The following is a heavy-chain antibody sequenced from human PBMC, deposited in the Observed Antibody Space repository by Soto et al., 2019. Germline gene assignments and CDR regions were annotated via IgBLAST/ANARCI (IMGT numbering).Heavy chain of an antibody. D-gene: IGHD2-2*01. CDR1: GFSLGSSG. CDR2: ISGSGGSA. V-gene: IGHV3-23*01. CDR3: ANSLSPAGYYYYGMNV. J-gene: IGHJ6*02. Sequence: EVQLLESGGGVVQPGGSLRLTCAASGFSLGSSGMSWVRQAPGKGLEWVSSISGSGGSAYYADSVKGRFTISRDNSKNTLYLQMRSLRAEDTAVYYCANSLSPAGYYYYGMNVWGQGTTVTVSS.